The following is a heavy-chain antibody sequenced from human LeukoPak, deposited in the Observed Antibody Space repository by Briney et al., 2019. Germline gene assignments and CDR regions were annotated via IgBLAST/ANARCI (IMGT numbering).Heavy chain of an antibody. Sequence: ASVKVSCKASGYTFTSYGISWVRQAPGQGLEWMGWISAYNGNTNYALKLQGRVTMTTDTSTSTAYMELRSLRSDDTAVYYCARAPERRYCSSTSCPNFDYWGQGTLVTVSS. CDR3: ARAPERRYCSSTSCPNFDY. J-gene: IGHJ4*02. CDR2: ISAYNGNT. D-gene: IGHD2-2*01. V-gene: IGHV1-18*01. CDR1: GYTFTSYG.